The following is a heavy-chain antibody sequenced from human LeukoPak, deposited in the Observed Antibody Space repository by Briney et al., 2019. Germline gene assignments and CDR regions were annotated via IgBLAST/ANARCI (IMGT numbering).Heavy chain of an antibody. CDR2: INPNSGGT. CDR1: GYTFTGYY. J-gene: IGHJ5*02. CDR3: ARDMWQQFDWFDP. V-gene: IGHV1-2*02. D-gene: IGHD6-13*01. Sequence: ASVKVSCKASGYTFTGYYMHWVRQAPGQGLEWMGWINPNSGGTNYAQKFQGRVTMTRDASISTAYMELSRLRSDDTAVCYCARDMWQQFDWFDPWGQGTLVTVSS.